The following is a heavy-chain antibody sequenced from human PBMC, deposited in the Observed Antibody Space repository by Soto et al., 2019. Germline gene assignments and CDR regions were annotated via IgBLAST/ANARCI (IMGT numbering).Heavy chain of an antibody. CDR3: VREYGNYVRFFDY. D-gene: IGHD3-16*01. Sequence: EVQLVESGGGLVQPGGSLRLSCAASRFIFSTYHVNWVRQAPGKGLEWVSYISSDSNVIHYAESVKGRFTISRDNAKNSLYLQMDNLRAEDTAVYYCVREYGNYVRFFDYWGQGTLVTVSS. J-gene: IGHJ4*02. CDR2: ISSDSNVI. V-gene: IGHV3-48*01. CDR1: RFIFSTYH.